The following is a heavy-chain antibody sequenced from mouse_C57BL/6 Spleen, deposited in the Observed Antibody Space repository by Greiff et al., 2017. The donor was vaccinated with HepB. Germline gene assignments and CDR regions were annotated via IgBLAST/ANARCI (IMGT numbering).Heavy chain of an antibody. J-gene: IGHJ4*01. V-gene: IGHV1-77*01. Sequence: QVHVKQSGAELVKPGASVKISCKASGYTFTDYYINWVKQRPGQGLEWIGKIGPGSGSTYYNEKFKGKATLTADKSSSTAYMQLSSLTSEDSAVYFCARITTVVATRYYAMDYWGQGTSVTVSS. CDR2: IGPGSGST. CDR1: GYTFTDYY. CDR3: ARITTVVATRYYAMDY. D-gene: IGHD1-1*01.